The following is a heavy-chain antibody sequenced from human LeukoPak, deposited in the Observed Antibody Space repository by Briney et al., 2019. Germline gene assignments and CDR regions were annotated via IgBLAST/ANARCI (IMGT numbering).Heavy chain of an antibody. V-gene: IGHV3-11*04. J-gene: IGHJ6*03. CDR1: GFTFSDYY. CDR3: ARDQDDFWSGYYHYYYMDV. CDR2: ISSSGSTI. Sequence: GGSLRLSCAASGFTFSDYYMSWIRQAPGKGLEWVSYISSSGSTICYADSVKGRFTISRDNAKNSLYLQMNSLRAEDTAVYYCARDQDDFWSGYYHYYYMDVWGKGTTVTVSS. D-gene: IGHD3-3*01.